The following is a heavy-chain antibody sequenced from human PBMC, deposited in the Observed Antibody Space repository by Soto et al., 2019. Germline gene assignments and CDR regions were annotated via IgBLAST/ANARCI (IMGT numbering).Heavy chain of an antibody. CDR2: IYHSGST. V-gene: IGHV4-4*02. CDR1: GASISSGNW. CDR3: ASHRGNTFGPYDD. D-gene: IGHD3-16*01. J-gene: IGHJ4*01. Sequence: VQLQESGPGLVRPSGTLSLTCAVSGASISSGNWWSWVRQSPGKGLEWIGEIYHSGSTNHNPSLKRRVIXSXDXTRNQFSLKLSSVTAADTAVYFCASHRGNTFGPYDDWGQGTQVTVSS.